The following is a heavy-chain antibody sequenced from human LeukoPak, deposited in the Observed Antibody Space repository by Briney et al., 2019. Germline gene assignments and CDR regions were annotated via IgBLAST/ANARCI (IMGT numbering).Heavy chain of an antibody. CDR3: ARGLKYYYDSSGYYGGDV. CDR1: GFIFNDFY. J-gene: IGHJ6*04. D-gene: IGHD3-22*01. Sequence: PGGSLTHPCAASGFIFNDFYMSWIRQAPGKGLEWISYISNTGDTKYYAASVRGRFSISRDNADNSLSLQLDSLRDEDTGIYYCARGLKYYYDSSGYYGGDVWGKGTPVTVSS. V-gene: IGHV3-11*01. CDR2: ISNTGDTK.